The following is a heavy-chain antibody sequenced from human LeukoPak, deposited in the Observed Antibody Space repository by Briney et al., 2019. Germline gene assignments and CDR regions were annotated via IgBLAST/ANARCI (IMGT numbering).Heavy chain of an antibody. D-gene: IGHD6-19*01. J-gene: IGHJ4*02. CDR1: GGSISSYY. V-gene: IGHV4-4*09. CDR2: IYTSGST. CDR3: ATVPYSSGRYRFDY. Sequence: SETLSLTCTVSGGSISSYYWSWTRQPPGKGLEWVGYIYTSGSTNYNPSLKSRVTVSVDTSKNQFSLKLSSVTAADTAVYYCATVPYSSGRYRFDYWGQGTLVTVSS.